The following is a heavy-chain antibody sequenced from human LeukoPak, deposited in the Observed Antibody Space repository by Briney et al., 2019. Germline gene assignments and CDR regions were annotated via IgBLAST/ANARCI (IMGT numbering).Heavy chain of an antibody. CDR2: TYYRSKWNN. Sequence: SXTLSLTCAISGDSVSTNSATWTWLRQSPSRGLEWLGRTYYRSKWNNDYAVSMKSRITINPDTSKNQFSLQLNSVTPEDTAVYYCARLVGASWFDSWGQGTLVTVSS. V-gene: IGHV6-1*01. J-gene: IGHJ5*01. CDR3: ARLVGASWFDS. CDR1: GDSVSTNSAT. D-gene: IGHD1-26*01.